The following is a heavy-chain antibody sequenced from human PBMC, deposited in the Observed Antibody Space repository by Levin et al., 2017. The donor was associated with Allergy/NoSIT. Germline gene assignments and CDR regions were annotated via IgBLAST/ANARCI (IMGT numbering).Heavy chain of an antibody. J-gene: IGHJ3*02. CDR2: ISYDATNK. CDR1: GFTFSTYA. Sequence: LAGGSLRLSCAASGFTFSTYAMHWVRQAPGTGLEWVAVISYDATNKHYADSVKGRFTISRDNSKNTLYLQMNSLRAEDAAVYYCARGVGDAFDIWGQGTMVTVSS. CDR3: ARGVGDAFDI. D-gene: IGHD3-10*01. V-gene: IGHV3-30-3*01.